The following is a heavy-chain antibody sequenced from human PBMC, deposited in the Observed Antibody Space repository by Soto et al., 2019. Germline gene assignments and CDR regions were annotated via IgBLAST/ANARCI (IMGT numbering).Heavy chain of an antibody. CDR1: GYTFSDHG. CDR2: ISAYSGAT. J-gene: IGHJ5*02. D-gene: IGHD2-8*01. CDR3: ANDRPRLTQQFNGVS. V-gene: IGHV1-18*01. Sequence: QIQLVQSGAEVKKPGASVRVSCKASGYTFSDHGFSWVRQGPGQGLEWLGWISAYSGATDYAQKSQXXXRXXTDTSTSTAYMELRSLRSDDTAVYYCANDRPRLTQQFNGVSWGQGTLVTVSS.